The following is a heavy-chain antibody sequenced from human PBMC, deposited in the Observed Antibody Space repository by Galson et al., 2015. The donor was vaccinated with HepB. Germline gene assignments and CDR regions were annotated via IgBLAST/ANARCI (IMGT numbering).Heavy chain of an antibody. CDR1: GFTFSSYG. V-gene: IGHV3-30*18. CDR3: AKDGEYCSSTSCRDYYYYYMDV. CDR2: ISYDGSNK. D-gene: IGHD2-2*01. Sequence: SLRLSCAASGFTFSSYGMHWVRQAPGKGLEWVAVISYDGSNKYYADSVKGRFTISRDNSKNTLYLQMNSLRAEDTAVYYCAKDGEYCSSTSCRDYYYYYMDVWGKGTTVTVSS. J-gene: IGHJ6*03.